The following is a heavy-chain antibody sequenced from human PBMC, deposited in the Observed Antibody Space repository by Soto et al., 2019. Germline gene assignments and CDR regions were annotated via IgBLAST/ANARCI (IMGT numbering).Heavy chain of an antibody. CDR2: IIPIFGTA. J-gene: IGHJ6*02. CDR3: ATTPPVGGYYYYGMDV. V-gene: IGHV1-69*12. Sequence: QVQLVQSGAEVKTPGSSVKVSCKASGGTFSSYAISWVRQAPGQGLEWMGGIIPIFGTANYAQKFQGRVTITADESTSTAYMELSSLRSEDTAVYYCATTPPVGGYYYYGMDVWGQGTTVTVSS. CDR1: GGTFSSYA. D-gene: IGHD1-26*01.